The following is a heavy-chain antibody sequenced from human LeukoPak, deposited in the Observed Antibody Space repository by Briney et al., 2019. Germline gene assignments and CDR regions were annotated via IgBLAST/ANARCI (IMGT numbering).Heavy chain of an antibody. J-gene: IGHJ6*03. CDR1: GGSFSGYY. CDR3: ARGRYYYGSGSYWYYYYYMDV. Sequence: SETLSLTCAVYGGSFSGYYWSWICQPPGKGLEWIGEINHSGSTNYNPSLKSRVTISVDTSKNQFSLKLSSVTAADTAVYYCARGRYYYGSGSYWYYYYYMDVWGKGATVTVSS. CDR2: INHSGST. D-gene: IGHD3-10*01. V-gene: IGHV4-34*01.